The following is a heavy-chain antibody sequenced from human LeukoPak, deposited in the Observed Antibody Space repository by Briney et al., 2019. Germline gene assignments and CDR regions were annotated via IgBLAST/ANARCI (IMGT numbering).Heavy chain of an antibody. Sequence: GGSLRLSCAASGFTFSSYWMSWVRQAPGRGLEWVANIKQDGSEKNYVDSVKGRFTISRDNAKNSQYLQINSLRVEDTAVYYCARSGSDFDCWGQGTLVSVSS. CDR3: ARSGSDFDC. CDR1: GFTFSSYW. CDR2: IKQDGSEK. V-gene: IGHV3-7*01. D-gene: IGHD1-26*01. J-gene: IGHJ4*02.